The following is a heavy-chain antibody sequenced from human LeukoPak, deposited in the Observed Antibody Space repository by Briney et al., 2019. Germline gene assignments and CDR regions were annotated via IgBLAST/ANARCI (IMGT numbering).Heavy chain of an antibody. J-gene: IGHJ4*02. Sequence: GASVKVSCKASGYTFTGCYMHWVRQAPGQGLEWMGWIDPNSGGTNYAQKFQGRVTMTRDTSISTAYMVLNRLRSDDTAVYYCARVAPNRRYCSGGSCLNYFDYWGQGTLVTVSS. V-gene: IGHV1-2*02. CDR2: IDPNSGGT. CDR1: GYTFTGCY. CDR3: ARVAPNRRYCSGGSCLNYFDY. D-gene: IGHD2-15*01.